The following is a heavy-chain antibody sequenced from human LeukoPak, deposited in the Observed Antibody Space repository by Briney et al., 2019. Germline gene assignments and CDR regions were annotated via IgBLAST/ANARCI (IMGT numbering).Heavy chain of an antibody. Sequence: SVTLSCKASGGTFSSYATSWVRQAPGQGREWMGGIIPIFGTANYAQKFQGRVTITADESTSTAYMELSSLRSEDTAVYYCARRGGCSFDYWGQGTLVTVSS. CDR1: GGTFSSYA. D-gene: IGHD3-10*01. CDR3: ARRGGCSFDY. CDR2: IIPIFGTA. V-gene: IGHV1-69*13. J-gene: IGHJ4*02.